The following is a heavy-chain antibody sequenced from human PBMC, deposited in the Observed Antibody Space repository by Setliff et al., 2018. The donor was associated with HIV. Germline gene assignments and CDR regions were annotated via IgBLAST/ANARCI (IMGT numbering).Heavy chain of an antibody. CDR1: GFNFVNAW. CDR3: VAVTSLGGFKVLGS. J-gene: IGHJ4*02. Sequence: GGSLRLSCATSGFNFVNAWMRGVRQAPGKGLECLGRIKTRADGGAADSAEPVKGRFTISRDDSKSTLYLQMNSLKTEDTAVYYCVAVTSLGGFKVLGSWGQGTLVTVCS. CDR2: IKTRADGGAA. V-gene: IGHV3-15*01. D-gene: IGHD3-16*01.